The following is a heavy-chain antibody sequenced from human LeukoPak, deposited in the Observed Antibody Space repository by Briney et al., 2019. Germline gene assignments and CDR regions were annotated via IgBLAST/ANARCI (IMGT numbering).Heavy chain of an antibody. Sequence: PGGSLRLSCAASGFTFSSYAMAWVRQAPGKGLEWVSGISGGGHTTYYADSVKGRFTISRDNSKNTLYLQMNSLRAEDTAIYYCAKGISPSSSWTFDYWGQGTLVTVSS. V-gene: IGHV3-23*01. J-gene: IGHJ4*02. CDR3: AKGISPSSSWTFDY. CDR2: ISGGGHTT. CDR1: GFTFSSYA. D-gene: IGHD6-13*01.